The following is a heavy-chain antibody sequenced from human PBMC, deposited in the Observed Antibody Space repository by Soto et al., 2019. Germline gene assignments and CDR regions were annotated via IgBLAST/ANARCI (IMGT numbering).Heavy chain of an antibody. CDR2: ISGSGGST. J-gene: IGHJ4*02. V-gene: IGHV3-23*01. Sequence: GKGLEWVSAISGSGGSTYYADSVKGRFTISRDNSKNTLYLQMNSLRAEDTSVYFCAKDCAVATISLLEYWGKGTLVPVS. D-gene: IGHD5-12*01. CDR3: AKDCAVATISLLEY.